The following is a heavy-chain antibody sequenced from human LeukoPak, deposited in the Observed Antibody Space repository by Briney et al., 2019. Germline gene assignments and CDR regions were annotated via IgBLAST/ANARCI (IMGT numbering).Heavy chain of an antibody. CDR2: INDDETST. D-gene: IGHD1-26*01. J-gene: IGHJ4*02. CDR3: ATTGSGSYYDY. Sequence: GGSLRLSCAASGFSFSSSWMHWVRQVPGKGLEWVSRINDDETSTTYAESGKGRFTISRDNAKNTLFLQMNSLRAEDTAVYYCATTGSGSYYDYWGQGTLVTVSS. V-gene: IGHV3-74*01. CDR1: GFSFSSSW.